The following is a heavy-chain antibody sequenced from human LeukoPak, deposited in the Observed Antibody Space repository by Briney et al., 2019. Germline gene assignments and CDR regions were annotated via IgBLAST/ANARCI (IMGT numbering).Heavy chain of an antibody. V-gene: IGHV3-53*01. CDR1: GFTVSSNY. CDR2: IYSGGST. Sequence: GGSLRLSCAASGFTVSSNYMSWVRQAPGKGLEWVSVIYSGGSTYYADSVKGRFTISRDNSKNTLYLQMNSLRAEDTAVYYCTRDRYYDNSGSRSDWFDPWGQGTLVTVSS. D-gene: IGHD3-22*01. CDR3: TRDRYYDNSGSRSDWFDP. J-gene: IGHJ5*02.